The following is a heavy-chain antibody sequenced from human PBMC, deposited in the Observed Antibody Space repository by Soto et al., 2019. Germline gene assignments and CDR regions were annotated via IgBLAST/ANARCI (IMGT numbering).Heavy chain of an antibody. V-gene: IGHV4-30-2*01. D-gene: IGHD3-10*01. J-gene: IGHJ5*02. CDR2: IYHSGST. CDR1: GGSISSGGYS. Sequence: QLQLQESGSGLVKPSQTLSLTCAVSGGSISSGGYSWSWIRQPPGKGLEWIGYIYHSGSTYYNPSLKSRVTISVDRSKNQFSLKLSSVTAADTAVYYCAREIIMVRGVMSWFDPWGQGTLVTVSS. CDR3: AREIIMVRGVMSWFDP.